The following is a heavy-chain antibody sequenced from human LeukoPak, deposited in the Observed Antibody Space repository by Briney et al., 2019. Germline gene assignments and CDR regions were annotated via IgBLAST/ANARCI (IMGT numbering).Heavy chain of an antibody. J-gene: IGHJ4*02. CDR3: ARDLGLRGSK. V-gene: IGHV3-74*01. Sequence: GGSLRLSCEVSGFIFSYSWMHWVRQTAGKGLVWVSRMYGDMSDISYADSVKGRFTISRDNAKNTVYLQMNSLRGEDTAVYYCARDLGLRGSKWGQGTLVTVSS. D-gene: IGHD4-23*01. CDR1: GFIFSYSW. CDR2: MYGDMSDI.